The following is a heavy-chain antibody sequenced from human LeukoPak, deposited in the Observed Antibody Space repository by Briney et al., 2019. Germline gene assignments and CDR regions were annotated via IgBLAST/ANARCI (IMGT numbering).Heavy chain of an antibody. D-gene: IGHD6-13*01. CDR1: GFTFSSYS. V-gene: IGHV3-21*01. CDR3: ARVLGIAAAGNDY. CDR2: IGSSSSYI. J-gene: IGHJ4*02. Sequence: GGSLRLSCAASGFTFSSYSMNWVRQAPGKGLEWVSSIGSSSSYIYYADSVKGRFTISRDNAKNSLYLQMNSQRAEDTAVYYCARVLGIAAAGNDYWGQGTLVTVSS.